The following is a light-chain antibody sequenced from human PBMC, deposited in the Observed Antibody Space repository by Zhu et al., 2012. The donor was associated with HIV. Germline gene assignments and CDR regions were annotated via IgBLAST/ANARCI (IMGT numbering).Light chain of an antibody. CDR3: RHYGTSPPLT. J-gene: IGKJ4*01. CDR2: GAS. CDR1: QSVSSL. V-gene: IGKV3-15*01. Sequence: EIVMTQSPAILSVSPGERATLSCRASQSVSSLLAWYQQKPGQAPRLLIYGASTRATAIPDRFSGSGSGTEFTLTISRLEPEDFAVYYCRHYGTSPPLTFGGGTKVGIK.